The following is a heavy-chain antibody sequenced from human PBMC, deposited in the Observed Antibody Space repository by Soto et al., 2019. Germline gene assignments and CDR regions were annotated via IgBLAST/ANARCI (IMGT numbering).Heavy chain of an antibody. CDR3: AGATESHYFDD. J-gene: IGHJ4*02. CDR2: IYYRGTT. Sequence: SETLSLTCTLSGASIARSGYYWSGIRLHPGEGLEWIGYIYYRGTTYYNPSLKSPVTISTDTSKKEFSLTLTSMTAADTAVYYCAGATESHYFDDWGRGILVTVSS. V-gene: IGHV4-31*01. CDR1: GASIARSGYY. D-gene: IGHD1-26*01.